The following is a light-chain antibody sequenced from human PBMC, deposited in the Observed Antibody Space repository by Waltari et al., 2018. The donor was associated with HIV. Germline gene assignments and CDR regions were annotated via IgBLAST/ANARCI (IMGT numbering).Light chain of an antibody. J-gene: IGLJ3*02. CDR2: STI. CDR3: VLYIGTSWV. V-gene: IGLV8-61*01. CDR1: SGSVSPSFY. Sequence: QTAVTQEPSFSVSPGGTVTLTCALSSGSVSPSFYPGWYQQTPGQAPRTLIYSTITRSSGVPDRFSGSILGNKAALTITGAQADDESRYYCVLYIGTSWVFGGGTELTV.